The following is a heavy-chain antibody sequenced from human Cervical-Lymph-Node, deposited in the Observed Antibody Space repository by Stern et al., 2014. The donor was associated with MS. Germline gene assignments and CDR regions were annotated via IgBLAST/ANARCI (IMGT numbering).Heavy chain of an antibody. V-gene: IGHV3-21*01. D-gene: IGHD6-19*01. CDR2: ITGSSAYI. CDR1: GFTLSKYT. CDR3: ARDTALGGTVWFDP. J-gene: IGHJ5*02. Sequence: EVQLVESGGGLVRPGGSLKLSCAASGFTLSKYTMTWVRQAPGKGLEWVSSITGSSAYIYYADSVKGRFTTSRDNAKGSFYLQINRLRDEDTATYFCARDTALGGTVWFDPWGQGTLVIVST.